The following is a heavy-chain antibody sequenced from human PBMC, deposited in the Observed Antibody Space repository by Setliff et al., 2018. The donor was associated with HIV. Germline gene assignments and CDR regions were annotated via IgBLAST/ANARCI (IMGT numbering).Heavy chain of an antibody. Sequence: ASVKVSCKASGYSFARYGLSWVRQAPGQGLEWMGWISGFNGNTKYAQSFQDRVAMTTETATSTAYMEMRSLRSDDTAVYFCARVPYRSAWFSGGHNPFDVWGQGTKVTVSS. CDR3: ARVPYRSAWFSGGHNPFDV. J-gene: IGHJ3*01. CDR1: GYSFARYG. D-gene: IGHD6-19*01. V-gene: IGHV1-18*04. CDR2: ISGFNGNT.